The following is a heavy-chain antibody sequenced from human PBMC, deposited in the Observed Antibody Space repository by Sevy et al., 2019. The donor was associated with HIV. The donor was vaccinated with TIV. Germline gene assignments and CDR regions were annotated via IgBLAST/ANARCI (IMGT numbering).Heavy chain of an antibody. CDR1: GGTFSSYA. Sequence: ASVKVSCRASGGTFSSYAISWVRQAPGQGLEWMGGIIPIFGTANYAQKVQGRVTITADKSTSTAYMELSSLRSEDTAVYYCARAARGYSYGSHYYMDVWGKGTTVTVSS. J-gene: IGHJ6*03. CDR2: IIPIFGTA. CDR3: ARAARGYSYGSHYYMDV. V-gene: IGHV1-69*06. D-gene: IGHD5-18*01.